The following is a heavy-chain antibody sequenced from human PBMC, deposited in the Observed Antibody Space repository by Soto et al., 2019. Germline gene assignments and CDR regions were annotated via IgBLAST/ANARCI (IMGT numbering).Heavy chain of an antibody. V-gene: IGHV3-13*01. CDR1: GFSFSSYD. CDR3: ATYESSGYYHY. D-gene: IGHD3-22*01. Sequence: EVQLVESGGGLVQPGGSLRLSCAASGFSFSSYDMHWVRQATGKGLEWVSAIGTAGDTYYPASVKGRFTISRETAKNSLYLQMNSLRVGDTAVYYCATYESSGYYHYWGQGILVIVSS. J-gene: IGHJ4*02. CDR2: IGTAGDT.